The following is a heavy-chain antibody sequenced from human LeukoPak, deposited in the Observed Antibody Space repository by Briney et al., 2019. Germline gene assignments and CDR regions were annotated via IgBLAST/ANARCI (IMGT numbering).Heavy chain of an antibody. CDR2: IYSGGST. V-gene: IGHV3-53*01. CDR3: AKAPLGRCTGVICYYFDY. CDR1: GFTVSSND. Sequence: GGSLRLSCAASGFTVSSNDMSWVRQAPGKGLECISVIYSGGSTDYADSVKGRFTISRDNSKNTLYLQMNSLRAEDAAIYYCAKAPLGRCTGVICYYFDYWGQGTLATVSS. J-gene: IGHJ4*02. D-gene: IGHD2-15*01.